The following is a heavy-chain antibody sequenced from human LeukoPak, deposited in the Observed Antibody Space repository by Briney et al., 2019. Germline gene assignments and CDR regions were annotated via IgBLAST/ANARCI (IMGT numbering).Heavy chain of an antibody. V-gene: IGHV3-11*01. J-gene: IGHJ4*02. CDR2: ITSRGSFT. D-gene: IGHD3-3*01. CDR3: ARGDFWSDYYRCFEY. Sequence: GGSLRLSCAASGFTFSDYYMSWIRQAPGKGLEWVSYITSRGSFTYFGDSVKGRFTISRDNAKNSLYLQMNRLRAEDTAVYYCARGDFWSDYYRCFEYWGQGTLVTVSS. CDR1: GFTFSDYY.